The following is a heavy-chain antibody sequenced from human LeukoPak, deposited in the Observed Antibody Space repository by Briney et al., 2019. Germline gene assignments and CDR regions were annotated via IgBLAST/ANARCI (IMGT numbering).Heavy chain of an antibody. CDR3: ARVSRYDNSGRYFNGHFDF. V-gene: IGHV1-18*04. CDR1: GYIFNNFG. Sequence: GASVKVSCRASGYIFNNFGFSWVRQAPGQGLEWMGWISAGSRTTNHTQPFQGRLTMTTDSSTETTFMELRNLRSDDTAVYFCARVSRYDNSGRYFNGHFDFWGQGTLVTVSS. J-gene: IGHJ4*02. CDR2: ISAGSRTT. D-gene: IGHD3-10*01.